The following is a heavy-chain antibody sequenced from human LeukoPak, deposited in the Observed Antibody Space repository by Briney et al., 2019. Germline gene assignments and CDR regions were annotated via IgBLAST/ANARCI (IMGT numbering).Heavy chain of an antibody. Sequence: ASVKVSCKASGYTFTANHIHWMQQAPGQGLEWMGWNSNGGGTKYAPKFQGRVTMTRDTAISTAYMELSTLRFDDTAVYYCARGFGSSWFDYWGQGSLVTVSS. D-gene: IGHD6-13*01. CDR3: ARGFGSSWFDY. J-gene: IGHJ4*02. V-gene: IGHV1-2*02. CDR2: NSNGGGT. CDR1: GYTFTANH.